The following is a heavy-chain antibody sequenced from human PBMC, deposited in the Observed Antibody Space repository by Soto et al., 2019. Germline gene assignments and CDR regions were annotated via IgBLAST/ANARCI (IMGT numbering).Heavy chain of an antibody. Sequence: QVQLVESGGGLVKPGGSLRLSCAASGFTFSDYYMSWIRQAPGKGLGWVSYISSSADTIYYADSVKGRFSISRDNAKNSLSLQMNSLRAEDSAVYYCARDAPGTYGYLSRSHFDYWGQGTLVTVSS. CDR3: ARDAPGTYGYLSRSHFDY. J-gene: IGHJ4*02. D-gene: IGHD5-18*01. CDR2: ISSSADTI. V-gene: IGHV3-11*01. CDR1: GFTFSDYY.